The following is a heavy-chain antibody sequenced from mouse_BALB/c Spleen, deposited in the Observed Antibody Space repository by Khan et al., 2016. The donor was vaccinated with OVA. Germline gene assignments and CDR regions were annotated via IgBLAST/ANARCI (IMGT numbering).Heavy chain of an antibody. CDR1: GFTFTDYY. CDR2: IRNKANGYTT. J-gene: IGHJ4*01. V-gene: IGHV7-3*02. Sequence: EVMLVESGGGLVQPGGSLRLSCATSGFTFTDYYMSWVRQPPGKALEWLGFIRNKANGYTTEYSASVKGRFTISRDNSKSILYLQMNTLRAEDSATYYCARDDPDYWGQGTSVTVSS. CDR3: ARDDPDY.